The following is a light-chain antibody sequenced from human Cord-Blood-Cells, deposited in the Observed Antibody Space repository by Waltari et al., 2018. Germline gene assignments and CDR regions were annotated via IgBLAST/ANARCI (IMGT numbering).Light chain of an antibody. CDR3: YSAADNNRV. CDR1: SGHSSYA. Sequence: QLVLTQSPSASASLGASVKLTCTLSSGHSSYAIAWHQQQPEKGPRYLMKLNSDGSHSKGDGIPDRFSGSSSGTTVTLTISGAQVEDEADYYCYSAADNNRVFGGGTKLTVL. V-gene: IGLV4-69*01. J-gene: IGLJ3*02. CDR2: LNSDGSH.